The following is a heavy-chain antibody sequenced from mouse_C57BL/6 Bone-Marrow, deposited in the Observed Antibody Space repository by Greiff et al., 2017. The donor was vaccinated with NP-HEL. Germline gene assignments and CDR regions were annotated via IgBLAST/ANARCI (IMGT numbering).Heavy chain of an antibody. D-gene: IGHD1-1*01. Sequence: QVQLQQPGAELVKPGASVKLSCKASGYTFTSYWMHWVKQRPGQGLEWIGMIHPNSGSTNYNEKFKSKATLTVDKSSSTAYMHLSSLTSEDSAVYYCATPIYYYGSSYGDYYAMDYWGQGTSVTVSS. CDR3: ATPIYYYGSSYGDYYAMDY. J-gene: IGHJ4*01. V-gene: IGHV1-64*01. CDR2: IHPNSGST. CDR1: GYTFTSYW.